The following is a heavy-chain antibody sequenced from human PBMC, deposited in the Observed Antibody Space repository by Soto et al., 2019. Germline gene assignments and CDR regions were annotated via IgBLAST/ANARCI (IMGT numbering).Heavy chain of an antibody. D-gene: IGHD5-18*01. Sequence: EVQLVESGGGLVQPGGSLRLSCAASGFTFSSSEMNWVRQAPGKGLEWVSYISSSGNTIYYADSVKGRFTISRDNAKNSLYLQMNSLRAEDTAVYYCARGLTGYSYGVDYWGQGTLVTVSS. J-gene: IGHJ4*02. CDR2: ISSSGNTI. CDR3: ARGLTGYSYGVDY. V-gene: IGHV3-48*03. CDR1: GFTFSSSE.